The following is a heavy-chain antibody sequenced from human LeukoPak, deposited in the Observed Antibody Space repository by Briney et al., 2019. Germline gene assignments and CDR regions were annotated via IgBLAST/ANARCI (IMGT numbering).Heavy chain of an antibody. CDR2: IYYSGST. CDR3: ARGEDYGDTFDY. J-gene: IGHJ4*02. CDR1: GGSISSGDYY. V-gene: IGHV4-30-4*01. D-gene: IGHD4-17*01. Sequence: SQTLSLTCTVSGGSISSGDYYWSWISQPPGKGLEWIGYIYYSGSTYYNPSLKSRVTISVDTSKNQFSLKLSSVTAADTAVYYCARGEDYGDTFDYWGQGTLVTVSS.